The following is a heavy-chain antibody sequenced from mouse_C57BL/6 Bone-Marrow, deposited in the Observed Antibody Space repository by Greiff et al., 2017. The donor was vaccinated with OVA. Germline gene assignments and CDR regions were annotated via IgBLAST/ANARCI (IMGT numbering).Heavy chain of an antibody. J-gene: IGHJ3*01. Sequence: VQLQQSVAELVRPGASVKLSCTASGFNIKNTYMHWVKQRPEQGLEWIGRIDPANGNTKYDPKFQGKATITADTSSNTAYLQLSSLTSEDTAIFYCSAYSGSSYQAWFAYWGQGTLVTVSA. CDR1: GFNIKNTY. D-gene: IGHD1-1*01. V-gene: IGHV14-3*01. CDR3: SAYSGSSYQAWFAY. CDR2: IDPANGNT.